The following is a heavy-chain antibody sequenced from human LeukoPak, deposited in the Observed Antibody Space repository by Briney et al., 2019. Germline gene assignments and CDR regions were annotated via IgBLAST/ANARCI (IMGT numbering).Heavy chain of an antibody. V-gene: IGHV3-23*01. Sequence: PGGSLRLSCAASGFTFSSYAMSWVRQAPGKGLEWVSTISGSGGSTYYADSVKGRFTISRENAKNPLYLLMTSLRAEDTAVYYCARQNTPHGNFDYWGQGILVTVSS. CDR1: GFTFSSYA. D-gene: IGHD1-26*01. CDR3: ARQNTPHGNFDY. J-gene: IGHJ4*02. CDR2: ISGSGGST.